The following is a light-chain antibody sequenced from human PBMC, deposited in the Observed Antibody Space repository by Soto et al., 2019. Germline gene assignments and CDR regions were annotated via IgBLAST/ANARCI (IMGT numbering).Light chain of an antibody. CDR2: WAS. Sequence: DIVMTQSPDSLAVSLGERATINCKSSQSVLFSSNNKNQLAWYQQRPGQPPKLLIYWASTRESGVPDRFSGSGSGTDFTLTISSLQAEDVAGYYCQQFYDTPYTFGQGTKLEIK. V-gene: IGKV4-1*01. J-gene: IGKJ2*01. CDR3: QQFYDTPYT. CDR1: QSVLFSSNNKNQ.